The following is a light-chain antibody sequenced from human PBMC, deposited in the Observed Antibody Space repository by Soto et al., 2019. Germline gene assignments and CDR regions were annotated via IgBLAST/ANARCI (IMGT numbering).Light chain of an antibody. J-gene: IGKJ1*01. Sequence: EIVLTQSPGTLSLSPGERATLSCRASQSVKSGYLAWYQQKPGQTPRLLIYGASSRATGIPDRFSGSGSGTEFTLTISRLEPEDFAVYFCQQYVSSPLTFGQGTKVEIK. V-gene: IGKV3-20*01. CDR3: QQYVSSPLT. CDR1: QSVKSGY. CDR2: GAS.